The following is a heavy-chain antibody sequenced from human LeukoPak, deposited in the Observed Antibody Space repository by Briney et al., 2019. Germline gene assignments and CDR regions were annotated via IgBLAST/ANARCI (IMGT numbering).Heavy chain of an antibody. D-gene: IGHD3-22*01. V-gene: IGHV4-59*08. CDR1: GVSITSNY. J-gene: IGHJ4*02. Sequence: RASETLSLTCSVSGVSITSNYWSWIRQPPGKGLEWLGYTHHSGATSYNPSLKSRGTMSLDTSNNQFSLKLSSVTAADTAVYYCARAPRGYSSGYYFDYWGQGTLVTVSS. CDR3: ARAPRGYSSGYYFDY. CDR2: THHSGAT.